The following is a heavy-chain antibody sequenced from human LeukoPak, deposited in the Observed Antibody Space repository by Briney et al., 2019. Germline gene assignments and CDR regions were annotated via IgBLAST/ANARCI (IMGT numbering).Heavy chain of an antibody. CDR2: IHHDGRI. J-gene: IGHJ4*02. Sequence: SETLSPTCDVSGGSIDSTNWWNWVRQPPGKGLEWIGEIHHDGRINYNPSLKSRVTLSVDKSKNQFSLRLNSVTAADTAMYYCARSHDHLWGNYPDYWGQGTLVTVSS. CDR3: ARSHDHLWGNYPDY. D-gene: IGHD3-16*02. V-gene: IGHV4/OR15-8*01. CDR1: GGSIDSTNW.